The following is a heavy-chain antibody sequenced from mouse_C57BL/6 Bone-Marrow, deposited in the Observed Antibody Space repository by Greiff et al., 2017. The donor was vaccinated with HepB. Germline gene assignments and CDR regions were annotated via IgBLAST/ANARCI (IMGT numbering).Heavy chain of an antibody. V-gene: IGHV1-55*01. J-gene: IGHJ1*03. D-gene: IGHD4-1*01. Sequence: QVQLQQPGAELVKPGASVKMSCKASGYTFTSYWITWVKQRPGQGLEWFGDIYPGSGSTNYNEKFKIKATLTVATSSSTAYMQLSSLTSEDSAVYYCAREGGNWGYFDVWGTGTTVTVSS. CDR1: GYTFTSYW. CDR2: IYPGSGST. CDR3: AREGGNWGYFDV.